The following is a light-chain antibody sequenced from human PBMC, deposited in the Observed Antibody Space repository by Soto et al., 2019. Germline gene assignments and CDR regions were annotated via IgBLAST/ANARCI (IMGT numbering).Light chain of an antibody. CDR1: QSISSY. V-gene: IGKV3-11*01. Sequence: EIVLTQSPATLSLSPGERATLSCRASQSISSYLAWYQQKPGQAPRLLISDASNRATGIPARFSGSGSGTDFTLTISSREPEDFAVYYCQQRSNWPPWTFGQGTKLEIK. CDR3: QQRSNWPPWT. J-gene: IGKJ1*01. CDR2: DAS.